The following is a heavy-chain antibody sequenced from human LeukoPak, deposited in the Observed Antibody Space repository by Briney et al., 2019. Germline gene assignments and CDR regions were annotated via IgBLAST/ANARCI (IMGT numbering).Heavy chain of an antibody. Sequence: GGSLRLSCAASGITFSNAWMSWVRQAPGKGLEWVGRIKSKTDGGTTDYAAPVKGGFTISRDDSKNTLYLQMNSLKTEDTAMYYCTTTLAYCSGGSCYGYYFDFWGQGTLVTVSS. D-gene: IGHD2-15*01. CDR2: IKSKTDGGTT. V-gene: IGHV3-15*01. CDR1: GITFSNAW. CDR3: TTTLAYCSGGSCYGYYFDF. J-gene: IGHJ4*02.